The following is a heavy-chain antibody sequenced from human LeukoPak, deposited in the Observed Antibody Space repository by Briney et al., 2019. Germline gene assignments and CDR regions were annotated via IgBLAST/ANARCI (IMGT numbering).Heavy chain of an antibody. CDR2: INPNSGGT. D-gene: IGHD3-3*01. V-gene: IGHV1-2*06. CDR1: GYTFTGYY. Sequence: GASVKDSCKASGYTFTGYYMHWVRQAPGQGLEWMGRINPNSGGTNYAQKFQGRVTMTRDTSISTAYMELSRLRSDDTAVYYCARDAVRHDFSPHYYYYYMDVWGKGTTVTVSS. J-gene: IGHJ6*03. CDR3: ARDAVRHDFSPHYYYYYMDV.